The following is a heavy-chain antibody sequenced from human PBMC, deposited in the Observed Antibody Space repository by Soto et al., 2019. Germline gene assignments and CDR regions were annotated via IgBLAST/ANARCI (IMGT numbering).Heavy chain of an antibody. CDR1: GYRFPNYW. V-gene: IGHV5-51*01. CDR2: IYPDDTDT. CDR3: ARQGGSGWQNYYGMDV. J-gene: IGHJ6*02. D-gene: IGHD6-19*01. Sequence: PGESLKISCKASGYRFPNYWIAWVRQVPGKGLELMGTIYPDDTDTRYSPSFQGQVTISADKPIGTAYLQWSGLKASDTAMYYCARQGGSGWQNYYGMDVWGQGTTVTVSS.